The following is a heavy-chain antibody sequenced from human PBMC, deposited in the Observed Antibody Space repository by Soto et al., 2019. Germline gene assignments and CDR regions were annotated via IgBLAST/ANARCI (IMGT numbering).Heavy chain of an antibody. CDR1: GYTFTGYY. CDR3: ARLGYDGFGAMDV. CDR2: INPNSGGT. J-gene: IGHJ6*04. Sequence: QVQLVQSGAEVKKPGASVKVSCKASGYTFTGYYMHWVRQAPGQGLEWMGWINPNSGGTNYAQKLQGWVTMTRDTSISTAYMELSRLRSDDTAVYYCARLGYDGFGAMDVWGKGTTVTVSS. D-gene: IGHD3-10*01. V-gene: IGHV1-2*04.